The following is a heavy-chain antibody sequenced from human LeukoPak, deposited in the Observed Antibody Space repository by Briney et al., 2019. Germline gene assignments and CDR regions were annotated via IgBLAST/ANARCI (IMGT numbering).Heavy chain of an antibody. CDR2: INHSGST. J-gene: IGHJ4*02. V-gene: IGHV4-34*01. CDR3: ARGRPLVTAKTYYFDY. Sequence: NPSETLSLTCAVYGGSFSGYYWSWIRQPPGKGLEWIGEINHSGSTNYNPSLKSRVTISVDTSKNQFSLKLSSVTAADTAVYYCARGRPLVTAKTYYFDYWGQGTLVTVSS. D-gene: IGHD2-21*02. CDR1: GGSFSGYY.